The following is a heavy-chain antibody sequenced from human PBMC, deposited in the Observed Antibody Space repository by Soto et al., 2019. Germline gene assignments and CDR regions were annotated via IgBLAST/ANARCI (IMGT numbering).Heavy chain of an antibody. CDR1: GGSISSYY. D-gene: IGHD5-12*01. CDR2: IYYSGGT. CDR3: ARAARDGYNFYGRGAFDI. J-gene: IGHJ3*02. Sequence: SETLSLTCTVSGGSISSYYWSWIRQPPGKGLEWIGYIYYSGGTNYNPSLKSRVTISVDTSKNQFSLKLSSVTAADTAVYYCARAARDGYNFYGRGAFDIWGQGTMVTVSS. V-gene: IGHV4-59*01.